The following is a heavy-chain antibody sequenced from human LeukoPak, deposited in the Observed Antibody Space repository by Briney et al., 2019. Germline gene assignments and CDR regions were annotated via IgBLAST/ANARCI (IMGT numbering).Heavy chain of an antibody. D-gene: IGHD3-22*01. V-gene: IGHV4-59*01. CDR3: VREGYDSSGYYLDS. J-gene: IGHJ4*02. Sequence: SETLSLTCTVSGGSINGYYWSWFRQPPGQGLEWFGWIHSSGSTEDNPSLKSRVTMSIDTSKNQISLKLYSVTAADTAVYYCVREGYDSSGYYLDSWGQGTLVTVSS. CDR2: IHSSGST. CDR1: GGSINGYY.